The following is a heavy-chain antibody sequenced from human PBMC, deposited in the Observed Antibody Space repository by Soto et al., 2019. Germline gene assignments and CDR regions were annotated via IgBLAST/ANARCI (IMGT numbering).Heavy chain of an antibody. Sequence: GGSLRLSSAASGFTFSSFWMHWVRQAPGKGLEWVSRTNEDGSTINYADSVKGRFTISRDNAKNTLYLEMNSLRGEDTAVYYCTRYMGGWGGYWGPGTLVTVSS. V-gene: IGHV3-74*01. D-gene: IGHD3-16*01. J-gene: IGHJ4*02. CDR3: TRYMGGWGGY. CDR2: TNEDGSTI. CDR1: GFTFSSFW.